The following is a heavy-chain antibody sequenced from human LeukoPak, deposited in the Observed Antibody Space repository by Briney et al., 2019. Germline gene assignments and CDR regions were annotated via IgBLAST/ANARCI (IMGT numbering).Heavy chain of an antibody. V-gene: IGHV4-4*07. Sequence: SETLSLTCTVSGGSISSYYWTWIRQPAGKGLEYIGRMYTSGSTNYNPSLKSRVTMSVDTSKNQFSLNLSSLTSADTAVYYCARLSVYWYFDLWGRGTLVTVSS. CDR2: MYTSGST. CDR3: ARLSVYWYFDL. J-gene: IGHJ2*01. CDR1: GGSISSYY.